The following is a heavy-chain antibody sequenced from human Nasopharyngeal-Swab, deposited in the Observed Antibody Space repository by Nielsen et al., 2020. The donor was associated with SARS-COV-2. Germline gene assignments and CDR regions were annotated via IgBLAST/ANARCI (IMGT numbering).Heavy chain of an antibody. CDR2: IYTSGST. CDR3: ARHGVPGVVVVAATDY. J-gene: IGHJ4*01. CDR1: GGSISSGSYY. Sequence: LRLSCTVSGGSISSGSYYWSWIRQPAGKGLEWIGRIYTSGSTNYNPSLKSRVTISVDTSKNQFSLNLSSVTAADTALYYCARHGVPGVVVVAATDYWGHGTLVTVSS. D-gene: IGHD2-21*01. V-gene: IGHV4-61*02.